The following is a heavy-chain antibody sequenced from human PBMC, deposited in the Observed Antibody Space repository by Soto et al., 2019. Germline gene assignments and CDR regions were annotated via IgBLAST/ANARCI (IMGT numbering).Heavy chain of an antibody. CDR1: GGSISSSGYC. CDR3: TGRQNTGRFDP. CDR2: VCYSGII. V-gene: IGHV4-39*01. D-gene: IGHD2-2*02. Sequence: SETLSLTCTVSGGSISSSGYCWLWIRQPPGKGLEWIGSVCYSGIIYYIPSLKIRFTISVDTSKSQFSLKLSSVIAADTAVYYCTGRQNTGRFDPWGQGILVTVSS. J-gene: IGHJ5*02.